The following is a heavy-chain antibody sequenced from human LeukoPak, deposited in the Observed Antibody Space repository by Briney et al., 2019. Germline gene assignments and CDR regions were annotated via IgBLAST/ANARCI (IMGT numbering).Heavy chain of an antibody. D-gene: IGHD6-19*01. Sequence: GGSLRLSCAASGFTVSSNYMSWVRQAPGKGLEWVSVIYSGGSTYYADSVKGRFTISRDNSKNTLYLQMNSLRAEDTAVYYWATAEYSSGNDYWGQGTLVTVSS. V-gene: IGHV3-53*01. J-gene: IGHJ4*02. CDR1: GFTVSSNY. CDR2: IYSGGST. CDR3: ATAEYSSGNDY.